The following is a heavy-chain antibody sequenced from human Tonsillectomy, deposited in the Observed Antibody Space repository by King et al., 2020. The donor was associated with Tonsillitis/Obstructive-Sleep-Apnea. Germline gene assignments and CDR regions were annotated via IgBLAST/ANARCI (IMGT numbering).Heavy chain of an antibody. D-gene: IGHD5-24*01. J-gene: IGHJ3*02. CDR2: ISYDGRDK. CDR1: GVTFRHYA. V-gene: IGHV3-30*04. Sequence: VQLVESGGGVVQPGRSRRLSCVASGVTFRHYAMHWVRQSPGKGLEWAALISYDGRDKYYADSVKGRFTVSRDNSKNTLYLQMNFLRPEDTAVYYCARGEMATISPAFDIWGQGTMVTVSS. CDR3: ARGEMATISPAFDI.